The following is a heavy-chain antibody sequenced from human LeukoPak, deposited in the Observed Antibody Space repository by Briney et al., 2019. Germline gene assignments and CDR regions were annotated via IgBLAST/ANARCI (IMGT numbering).Heavy chain of an antibody. CDR1: GFTFRNYG. J-gene: IGHJ4*02. CDR2: ISNVGSDK. D-gene: IGHD2-8*01. V-gene: IGHV3-30*18. Sequence: GGSLRLSCAASGFTFRNYGMHWVRQAPGTGLEWMTFISNVGSDKSYADSVKGRFTVSRDNSKNTVYLQMNGLRPEDTAVYYCAKDQGPLNYWGQGTLVTVSS. CDR3: AKDQGPLNY.